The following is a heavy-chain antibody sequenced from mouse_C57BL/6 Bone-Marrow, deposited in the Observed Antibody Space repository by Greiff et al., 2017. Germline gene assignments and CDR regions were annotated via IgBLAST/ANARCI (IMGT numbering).Heavy chain of an antibody. Sequence: VQLQESGAELVRPGTSVKVSCKASGYAFTNYLIEWVKQRPGQGLEWIGVINPGSGGTNYNEKFKGKATLTADKSSSTAYMQLSSLTSEDAAVYCCAGSKNWDSWFAYWGQGTRVTVSA. CDR3: AGSKNWDSWFAY. V-gene: IGHV1-54*01. CDR2: INPGSGGT. J-gene: IGHJ3*01. CDR1: GYAFTNYL. D-gene: IGHD4-1*01.